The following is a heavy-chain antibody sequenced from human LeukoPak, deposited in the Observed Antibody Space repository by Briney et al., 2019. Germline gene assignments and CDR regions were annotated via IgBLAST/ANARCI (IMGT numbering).Heavy chain of an antibody. Sequence: SETLSLTCTVSGGSISSYYWSWIRQPPGKGLEWIGYIYYSGSTNYNPSLKSRVTISVDTSKNQFSLKLSSVTAADTAVYYCAIETGSIDYWGQGTLVTVSS. CDR2: IYYSGST. J-gene: IGHJ4*02. CDR1: GGSISSYY. V-gene: IGHV4-59*01. CDR3: AIETGSIDY.